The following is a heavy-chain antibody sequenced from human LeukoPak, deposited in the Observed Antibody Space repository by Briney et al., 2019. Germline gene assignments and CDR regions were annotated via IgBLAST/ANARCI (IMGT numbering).Heavy chain of an antibody. CDR1: GGSISSSSYY. J-gene: IGHJ5*02. V-gene: IGHV4-39*01. Sequence: SETLSLTCTVSGGSISSSSYYWGWIRQPPGKGLEWIGSIYYSGSTYYNPSLKSRVTISVDTSKNQFSLKLSSVTAADTAVYYCARLHEGFLEWSNWFDPWGQGTLVTVSS. CDR3: ARLHEGFLEWSNWFDP. D-gene: IGHD3-3*01. CDR2: IYYSGST.